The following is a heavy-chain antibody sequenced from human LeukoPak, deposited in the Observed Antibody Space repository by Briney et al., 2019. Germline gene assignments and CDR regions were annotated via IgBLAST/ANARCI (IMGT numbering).Heavy chain of an antibody. CDR3: ARDPRGVAARLNWFDP. V-gene: IGHV1-69*13. Sequence: ASVKVSCKASGGTFSSYAISWVRQAPGQGLEWMGGIIPTFGTANYAQKFQGRVTITADESTSTAYMELSSLRSEDTAVYYCARDPRGVAARLNWFDPWGQGTLVTVSS. CDR1: GGTFSSYA. J-gene: IGHJ5*02. CDR2: IIPTFGTA. D-gene: IGHD6-6*01.